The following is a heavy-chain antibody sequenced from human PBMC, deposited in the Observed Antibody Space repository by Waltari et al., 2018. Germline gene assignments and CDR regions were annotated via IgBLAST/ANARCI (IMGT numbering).Heavy chain of an antibody. D-gene: IGHD1-26*01. J-gene: IGHJ3*01. Sequence: EANLAESGGGLVQPGGSLRLSCTASGFRFSLYGMSWVRQAPGEGVGWVSGISGSGADTFYADSVKDRFVISRDNSKNTVFLEMNSLRAEDTALYYCAKDPAGSYYEGFDEWGQGTMVTVSS. CDR3: AKDPAGSYYEGFDE. CDR1: GFRFSLYG. CDR2: ISGSGADT. V-gene: IGHV3-23*04.